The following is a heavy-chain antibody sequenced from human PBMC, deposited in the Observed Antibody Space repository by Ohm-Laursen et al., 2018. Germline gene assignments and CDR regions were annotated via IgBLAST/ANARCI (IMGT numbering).Heavy chain of an antibody. Sequence: SLRLSCAAFGFTFDEYAMHWVRQAPGKGLEWISGISWSSNNIAYADSVKGRFTISRDNAKNSQYLQMNSLRIEDTALYYCAKASRQELYGGPQFDYWGQGTLVTVSS. CDR1: GFTFDEYA. J-gene: IGHJ4*02. CDR2: ISWSSNNI. CDR3: AKASRQELYGGPQFDY. V-gene: IGHV3-9*01. D-gene: IGHD4-23*01.